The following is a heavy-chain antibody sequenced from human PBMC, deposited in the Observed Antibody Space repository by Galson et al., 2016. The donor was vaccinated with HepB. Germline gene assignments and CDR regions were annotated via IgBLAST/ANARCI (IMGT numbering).Heavy chain of an antibody. V-gene: IGHV3-23*01. D-gene: IGHD2-15*01. CDR1: GFTFSSHA. Sequence: SLRLSCAASGFTFSSHAMSWVRQAPGKGLEWVSAISVSGVTTNYADSVKGRFTVSRDNSKNTLFLQMNSLRVEDTALYYCAKEVGVVVAGSLVRWFDPWGQGTLVTVSS. CDR2: ISVSGVTT. J-gene: IGHJ5*02. CDR3: AKEVGVVVAGSLVRWFDP.